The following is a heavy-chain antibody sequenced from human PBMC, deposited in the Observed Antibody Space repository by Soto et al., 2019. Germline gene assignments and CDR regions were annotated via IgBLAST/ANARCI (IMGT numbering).Heavy chain of an antibody. CDR2: INPNSGGT. D-gene: IGHD1-1*01. CDR3: ARSLHPKLTYFDY. J-gene: IGHJ4*02. V-gene: IGHV1-2*02. Sequence: ASVKVSCKASGYTFTGYYMHWVRQAPGQGLEWMGWINPNSGGTNYGQKFQGRVTTTRDTSISTAYMELSRLRSDDTAVYYCARSLHPKLTYFDYWGQGTLVTVSS. CDR1: GYTFTGYY.